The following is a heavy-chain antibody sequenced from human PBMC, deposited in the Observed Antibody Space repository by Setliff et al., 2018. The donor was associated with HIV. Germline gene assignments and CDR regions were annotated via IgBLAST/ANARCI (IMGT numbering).Heavy chain of an antibody. CDR3: AGSSYYDVNSPFDY. D-gene: IGHD3-16*01. J-gene: IGHJ4*02. CDR2: IIPILGIA. V-gene: IGHV1-69*10. CDR1: GGTFSSYA. Sequence: ASVKVSCKASGGTFSSYAISWVRQAPGQGLEWMGGIIPILGIANYAQKFQGRVTITADKSTSTAYMELSSLRSEDTAVYYCAGSSYYDVNSPFDYWGQGTRVTVSS.